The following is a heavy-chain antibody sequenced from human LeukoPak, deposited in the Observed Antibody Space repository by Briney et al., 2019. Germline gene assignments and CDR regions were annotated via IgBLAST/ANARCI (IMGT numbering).Heavy chain of an antibody. J-gene: IGHJ4*02. CDR1: GGSISSSSYY. D-gene: IGHD3-10*01. CDR2: IYYSGST. Sequence: SETLSLTCTVSGGSISSSSYYWGWIRQPPGKGLEWIGSIYYSGSTYYNPSLKSRVTISVDTSKNQFSLKLSSVTAADTAVYYCASGRNFNYYGSGSSFDYWGQGTLVTVSP. CDR3: ASGRNFNYYGSGSSFDY. V-gene: IGHV4-39*01.